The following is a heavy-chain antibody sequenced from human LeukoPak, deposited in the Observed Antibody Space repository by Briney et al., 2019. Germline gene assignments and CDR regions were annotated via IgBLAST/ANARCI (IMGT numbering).Heavy chain of an antibody. CDR1: GFTFSSYA. V-gene: IGHV3-30-3*01. CDR3: ARDSTWIQDF. Sequence: GGSLRLSCAASGFTFSSYAMHWVRQAPGKGLEWVAVISYDGSNKYYADSVEGRITITRDNSKNTVYRQMNSLRGEDTAVYYCARDSTWIQDFWGQGTLVTVSS. CDR2: ISYDGSNK. D-gene: IGHD5-18*01. J-gene: IGHJ4*02.